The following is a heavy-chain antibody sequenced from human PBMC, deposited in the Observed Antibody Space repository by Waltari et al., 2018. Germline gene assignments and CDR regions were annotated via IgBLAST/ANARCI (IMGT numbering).Heavy chain of an antibody. CDR3: ARGPAYAAGWFSLY. CDR2: IYQTGIS. Sequence: QVQLQESGPGLVKPSETLSLTCTVAGYSISSGYFLGWIRQAPGKGLEYIGRIYQTGISNYNPSLKSRVTISMDMSKNQFSLHLTSVTAADTAVYFCARGPAYAAGWFSLYWGQGTLVTVSS. D-gene: IGHD6-19*01. CDR1: GYSISSGYF. V-gene: IGHV4-38-2*02. J-gene: IGHJ4*02.